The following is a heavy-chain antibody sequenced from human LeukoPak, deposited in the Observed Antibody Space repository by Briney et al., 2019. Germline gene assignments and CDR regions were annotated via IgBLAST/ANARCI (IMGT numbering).Heavy chain of an antibody. V-gene: IGHV3-30-3*01. CDR1: GFTFSSYA. CDR3: ARDLSSGYYGDY. Sequence: GGSLRLSCAASGFTFSSYAMHWVRRAPGKGLEWVAVISYDGSNKYYADSAKGRFTISRDNSKNTLYLQMNSLRAEDTAVYYCARDLSSGYYGDYWGQGTLVTVSS. CDR2: ISYDGSNK. J-gene: IGHJ4*02. D-gene: IGHD3-22*01.